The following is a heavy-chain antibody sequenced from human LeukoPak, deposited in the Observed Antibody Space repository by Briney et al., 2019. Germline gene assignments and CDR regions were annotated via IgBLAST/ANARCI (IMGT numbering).Heavy chain of an antibody. V-gene: IGHV3-7*05. CDR1: GFTFSTYW. CDR2: IKEDGSEK. D-gene: IGHD1-26*01. Sequence: GGSLRLSCAASGFTFSTYWLSWVRQTPGKGLEWVANIKEDGSEKHYVDSVKGRFTISRDNAKNSLYLQMNSLRVEDTAVYYCARGWELDPWGQGTLVTVSS. J-gene: IGHJ5*02. CDR3: ARGWELDP.